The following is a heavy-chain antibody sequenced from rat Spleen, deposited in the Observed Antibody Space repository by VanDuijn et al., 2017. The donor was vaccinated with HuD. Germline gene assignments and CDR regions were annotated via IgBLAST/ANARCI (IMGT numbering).Heavy chain of an antibody. V-gene: IGHV5-29*01. Sequence: EVQLVESGGGLVQPGRSLKLSCAASGFTFSNYGMAWVRQAPTKGLDWVASITNTGGSIYYPDSVKGRFTISRDNAQNTLYLQMDSLRSEDTATYYCTTDYYDGSYYPNWFAYWGQGTLVTVSS. CDR2: ITNTGGSI. D-gene: IGHD1-12*02. J-gene: IGHJ3*01. CDR3: TTDYYDGSYYPNWFAY. CDR1: GFTFSNYG.